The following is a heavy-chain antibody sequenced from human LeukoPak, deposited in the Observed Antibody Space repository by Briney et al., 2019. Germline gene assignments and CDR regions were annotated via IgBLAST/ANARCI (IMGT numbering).Heavy chain of an antibody. CDR3: ARDSSGFVFDY. Sequence: GGSLRLSCAASGFTFSSDSMNWVRQAPGKGLEWVSYISSSSSNIQYADSVKGRFTISRDNAKNSLYLQMNSLRAEDTAVYYCARDSSGFVFDYWGQGTLVTVSS. CDR1: GFTFSSDS. V-gene: IGHV3-48*04. D-gene: IGHD3-22*01. J-gene: IGHJ4*02. CDR2: ISSSSSNI.